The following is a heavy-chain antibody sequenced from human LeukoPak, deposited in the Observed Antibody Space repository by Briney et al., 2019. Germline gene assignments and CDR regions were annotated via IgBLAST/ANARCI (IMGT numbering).Heavy chain of an antibody. J-gene: IGHJ4*02. CDR2: INPSGGST. CDR1: GYTFTSYY. Sequence: ASVKVSCKASGYTFTSYYIHWVRQAPGQGLEWMGIINPSGGSTNYAQDFQGRVTMTRDTSTSTVYMELSSLRSEDTAVYYCARRELAGSTAYFDYWGQGTLVTV. CDR3: ARRELAGSTAYFDY. V-gene: IGHV1-46*01. D-gene: IGHD1-26*01.